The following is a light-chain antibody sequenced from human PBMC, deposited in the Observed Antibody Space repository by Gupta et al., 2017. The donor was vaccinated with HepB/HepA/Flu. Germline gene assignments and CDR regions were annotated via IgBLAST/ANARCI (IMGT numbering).Light chain of an antibody. Sequence: DIVMTQSPLSLPVTPGEPASISCRSSQSLLYSNGYNYLDWYLQKPGQSPQLLIYLGSSRASGVPDRFSVSGSGTDFTLKISRVEAEDVGVYYCRQGLQTPRTFGQGTKVEIK. CDR2: LGS. CDR1: QSLLYSNGYNY. J-gene: IGKJ1*01. CDR3: RQGLQTPRT. V-gene: IGKV2-28*01.